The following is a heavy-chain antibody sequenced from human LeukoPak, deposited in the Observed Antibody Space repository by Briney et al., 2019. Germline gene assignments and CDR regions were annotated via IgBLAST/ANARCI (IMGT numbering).Heavy chain of an antibody. CDR1: GFTVSSNY. CDR3: ARPSSGMYRNAFDI. Sequence: PGGSLRLSRAASGFTVSSNYMSWVRQAPGKGLEWVSVIYSGGATFYADSVKGRFTISRDNSKNALYLQMNSLRAEDTAVYYCARPSSGMYRNAFDIWGQGTMVTVSS. V-gene: IGHV3-66*04. J-gene: IGHJ3*02. D-gene: IGHD1-26*01. CDR2: IYSGGAT.